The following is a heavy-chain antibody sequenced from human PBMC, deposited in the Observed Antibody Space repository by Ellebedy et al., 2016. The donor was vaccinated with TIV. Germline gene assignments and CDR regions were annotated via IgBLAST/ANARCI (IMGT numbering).Heavy chain of an antibody. Sequence: PGGSLRLSCAASGFTFSSFAMSWVRQAPGKGLEWVTAIRNNGLRSYYTDSVEGRFTSSRDNSKNTLYLQMNSLRADDTAVYYCARSSGWARAEYFQHWGHGTLVTVSS. V-gene: IGHV3-23*01. CDR2: IRNNGLRS. J-gene: IGHJ1*01. CDR3: ARSSGWARAEYFQH. CDR1: GFTFSSFA. D-gene: IGHD6-19*01.